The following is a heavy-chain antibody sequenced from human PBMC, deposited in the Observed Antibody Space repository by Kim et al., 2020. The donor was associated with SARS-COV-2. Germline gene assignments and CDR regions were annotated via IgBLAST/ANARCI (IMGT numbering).Heavy chain of an antibody. CDR1: GFIFSSYG. CDR3: VRTSEDYALRAFDI. J-gene: IGHJ3*02. D-gene: IGHD4-17*01. Sequence: GGSLRLSCAASGFIFSSYGVNWVRQAPGKGLEWLSYISSSSSTIYYGDSVKGRFTISRDNARNSLYLQMNGLRAEDTAVYYCVRTSEDYALRAFDIWGQGTMVTVSS. V-gene: IGHV3-48*04. CDR2: ISSSSSTI.